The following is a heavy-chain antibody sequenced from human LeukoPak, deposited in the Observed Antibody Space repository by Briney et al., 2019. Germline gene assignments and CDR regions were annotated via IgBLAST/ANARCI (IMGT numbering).Heavy chain of an antibody. CDR1: GGSFSAYY. CDR2: INHSGST. V-gene: IGHV4-34*01. J-gene: IGHJ4*02. CDR3: ARGRGQMRTYYFDY. Sequence: SETLSLTCAVYGGSFSAYYWSWIRQPPGKGLEWIGEINHSGSTNYNPSLKSRVTISVDTSRNQFSLNLSSVTAADTAMYYRARGRGQMRTYYFDYWGQGTLVTVSS.